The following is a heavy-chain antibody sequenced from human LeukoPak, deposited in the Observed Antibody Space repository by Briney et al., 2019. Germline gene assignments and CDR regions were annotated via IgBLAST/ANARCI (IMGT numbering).Heavy chain of an antibody. V-gene: IGHV4-39*01. CDR3: ARRRWAVTTLRDDAFDI. CDR2: IYYSGST. Sequence: SVTLSLTCTVSGGSISSSSYYWGWIRQPPGKGLEWIGSIYYSGSTYYNPSLKSRVTISVDTSKNQFSLKLSSVTAADTAVYYCARRRWAVTTLRDDAFDIWGQGTMVTVSS. CDR1: GGSISSSSYY. D-gene: IGHD4-17*01. J-gene: IGHJ3*02.